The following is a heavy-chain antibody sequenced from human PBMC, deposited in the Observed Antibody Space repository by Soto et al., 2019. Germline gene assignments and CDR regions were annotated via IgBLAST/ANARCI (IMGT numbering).Heavy chain of an antibody. CDR3: ARDPARGGGSYLGYFDY. Sequence: SETLSLTCTVSGGSIRSGDNYWSWIRQTPGKGLERIGYIYYRGSTYYNQSLKSQVTISVDTSMNQFSLTLTSVTAADTAVYYCARDPARGGGSYLGYFDYWGQGTPVT. D-gene: IGHD1-26*01. CDR2: IYYRGST. V-gene: IGHV4-30-4*01. J-gene: IGHJ4*02. CDR1: GGSIRSGDNY.